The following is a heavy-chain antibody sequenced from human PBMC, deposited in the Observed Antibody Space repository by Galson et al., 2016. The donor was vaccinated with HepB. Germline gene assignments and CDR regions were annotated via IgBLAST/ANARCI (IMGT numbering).Heavy chain of an antibody. CDR2: ISRSGDST. J-gene: IGHJ6*04. V-gene: IGHV3-23*01. CDR3: VQGSTAPAV. D-gene: IGHD1-26*01. Sequence: SLRLSCAGSGFTFSRYGMTWVRQAPGKGLEVVPSISRSGDSTDYADSVKGRFTISRDNSKNTLSLQMNSLRAEDTAVYYCVQGSTAPAVWGKGTTVTVSS. CDR1: GFTFSRYG.